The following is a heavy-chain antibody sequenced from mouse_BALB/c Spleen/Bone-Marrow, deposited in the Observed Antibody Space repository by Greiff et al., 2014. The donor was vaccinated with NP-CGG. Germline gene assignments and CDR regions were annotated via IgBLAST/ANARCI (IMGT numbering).Heavy chain of an antibody. CDR2: IYPGDGDT. V-gene: IGHV1-80*01. Sequence: QVQLQQPGAELVRPGSPVKISCKASGYAFSSYRMNWVKQRPGQGLEWIGQIYPGDGDTNYSGKFKGKATLTADESSSTAYMQLSSLTSEDSAVYFCAFGNYDFDYWGQGTTLTVSS. CDR1: GYAFSSYR. D-gene: IGHD2-1*01. CDR3: AFGNYDFDY. J-gene: IGHJ2*01.